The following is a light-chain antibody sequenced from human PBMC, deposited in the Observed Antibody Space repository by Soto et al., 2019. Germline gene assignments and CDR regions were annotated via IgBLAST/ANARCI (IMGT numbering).Light chain of an antibody. CDR2: ATS. CDR3: LQDYNYPWT. J-gene: IGKJ1*01. V-gene: IGKV1-6*01. Sequence: AIQMTQSPSSLSASVGDRVTITCRASQGIRNNLGWFQQRPGKAPKLLIYATSSLQSGVPSRFSGSGSGTDFTLSISSLQPEDFATYYCLQDYNYPWTFGQGTKVEIK. CDR1: QGIRNN.